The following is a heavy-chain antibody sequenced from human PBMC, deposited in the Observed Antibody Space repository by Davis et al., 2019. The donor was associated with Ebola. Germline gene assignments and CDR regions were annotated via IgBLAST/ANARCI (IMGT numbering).Heavy chain of an antibody. Sequence: GESLKISCVASGFTFTTYWMSWVRQAPGKGLEWVANIKQDGSDKYYVDSVKGRFTISRDNAKNSLYLDMNSLRAEDTATYYCARGDDSGYYQERFDYWGQGNLVTVAS. CDR3: ARGDDSGYYQERFDY. CDR2: IKQDGSDK. V-gene: IGHV3-7*03. D-gene: IGHD3-22*01. CDR1: GFTFTTYW. J-gene: IGHJ4*02.